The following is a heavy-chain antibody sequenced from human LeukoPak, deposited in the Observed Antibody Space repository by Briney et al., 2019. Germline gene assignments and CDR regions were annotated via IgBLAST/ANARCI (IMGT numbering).Heavy chain of an antibody. CDR3: ARAEDIVLVPAADNWFDP. CDR2: INPNSGGT. CDR1: GYTLTGYY. D-gene: IGHD2-2*01. Sequence: ASVKVSCKASGYTLTGYYMHWVRQAPGQGLEWMGWINPNSGGTKYAQKFQGRVTMTRDTSISTAYMELSRLRSDDTAVYYCARAEDIVLVPAADNWFDPWGQGTLVTVSS. J-gene: IGHJ5*02. V-gene: IGHV1-2*02.